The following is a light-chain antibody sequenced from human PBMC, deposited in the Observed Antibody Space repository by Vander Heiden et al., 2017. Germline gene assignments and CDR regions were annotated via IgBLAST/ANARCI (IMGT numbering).Light chain of an antibody. CDR1: SSNIGAGYD. CDR2: GNS. CDR3: YSYARNLSGHHVV. Sequence: QPVLTQPPSVSGATVQRVTIACTGSSSNIGAGYDVHWYQQLPGTAPKLLIYGNSNRPSGVPDRFSGSKSGASASLAITAVQAEDEADYYCYSYARNLSGHHVVFGGGTKLTVL. V-gene: IGLV1-40*01. J-gene: IGLJ2*01.